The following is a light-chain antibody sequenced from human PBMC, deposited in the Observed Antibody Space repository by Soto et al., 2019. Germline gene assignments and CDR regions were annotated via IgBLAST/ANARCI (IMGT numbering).Light chain of an antibody. J-gene: IGKJ2*01. CDR2: GAS. Sequence: EIVMTQSPASLSVSPGEGATLSCRASQTVASNLAWYQQKPGQGPRLLIHGASTRATGVPARFSGSGSGTDFTLTISSLQSEDFADYYCQQYHNWPPQYTFGQGTKLQIK. V-gene: IGKV3-15*01. CDR1: QTVASN. CDR3: QQYHNWPPQYT.